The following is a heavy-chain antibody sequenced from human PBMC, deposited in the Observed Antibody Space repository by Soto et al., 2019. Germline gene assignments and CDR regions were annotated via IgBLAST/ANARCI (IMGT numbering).Heavy chain of an antibody. J-gene: IGHJ4*02. CDR3: ARSGYNWNDGARGYFDS. V-gene: IGHV3-48*03. CDR2: ISSIGRTI. CDR1: GFTFSSYE. D-gene: IGHD1-20*01. Sequence: EVQLVESGGGLVQPGGSLRLSCAASGFTFSSYEMNWVRQAPGKGLEWVSYISSIGRTIYYADSVKGRFTISRDNAKNSLYLQMNSLRAEDTAVYYCARSGYNWNDGARGYFDSWGQGTLVTVSS.